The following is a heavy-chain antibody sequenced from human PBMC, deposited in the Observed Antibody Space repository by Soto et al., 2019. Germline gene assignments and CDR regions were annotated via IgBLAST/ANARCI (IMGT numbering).Heavy chain of an antibody. CDR2: ISWNSGSI. J-gene: IGHJ5*02. V-gene: IGHV3-9*01. CDR1: GFTFDDYA. CDR3: AKVSRYNWFDP. Sequence: EVQLVESGGGLVQPGRSLRLSCAASGFTFDDYAMHWVRQAPGKGLEWVSGISWNSGSIGYADSVKGRFTISRDNAKNSLYLQMNSLRAEDTALYYCAKVSRYNWFDPWGQGTLVTVSS.